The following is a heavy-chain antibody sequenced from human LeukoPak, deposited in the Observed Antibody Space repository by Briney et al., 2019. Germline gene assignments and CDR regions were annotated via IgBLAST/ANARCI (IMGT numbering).Heavy chain of an antibody. D-gene: IGHD3-10*01. CDR3: ARVHSMVRGVIKSYFDY. CDR1: GYTFTSYG. Sequence: ASVKVSCKASGYTFTSYGISWVRQAPGQGLEWMGWISAYNGNTNYAQKLQGRVTMTRNTSISTAYMELSSLRSEDTAVYYCARVHSMVRGVIKSYFDYWGQGTLVTVSS. CDR2: ISAYNGNT. J-gene: IGHJ4*02. V-gene: IGHV1-18*01.